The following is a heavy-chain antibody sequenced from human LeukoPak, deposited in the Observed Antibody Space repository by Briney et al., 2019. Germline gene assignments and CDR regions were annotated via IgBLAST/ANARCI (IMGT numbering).Heavy chain of an antibody. CDR3: ARDGADTAMED. Sequence: PGGSLRLSCAASGFTFSSYAMHWVRQAPGKGLEYVSAISSNGGSTYYANSVKGRFIISRDNPKNTLYLQMGSLRAEDTAVYYCARDGADTAMEDWGQGTLVTVSS. CDR1: GFTFSSYA. J-gene: IGHJ4*02. D-gene: IGHD5-18*01. CDR2: ISSNGGST. V-gene: IGHV3-64*01.